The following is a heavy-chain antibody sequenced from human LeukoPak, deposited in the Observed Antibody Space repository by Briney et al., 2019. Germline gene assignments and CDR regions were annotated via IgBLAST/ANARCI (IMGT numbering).Heavy chain of an antibody. V-gene: IGHV1-69*04. CDR2: IIPILGIA. CDR3: ARKMAQLGNYYYGMDV. D-gene: IGHD6-13*01. CDR1: GGTFSSYA. Sequence: GASVKVSCKSSGGTFSSYAISWVRQAPGQGLEWMGRIIPILGIANYAQKFQGRVTITADKSTSTAYMELSSLRSEDTAVYYCARKMAQLGNYYYGMDVWGQGTTVTVSS. J-gene: IGHJ6*02.